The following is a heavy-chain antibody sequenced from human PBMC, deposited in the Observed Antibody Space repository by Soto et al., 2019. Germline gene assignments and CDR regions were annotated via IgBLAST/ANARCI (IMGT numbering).Heavy chain of an antibody. V-gene: IGHV3-20*04. CDR1: GFTFDDYG. J-gene: IGHJ4*02. CDR3: ARPPRYYYGSGSYYTDY. Sequence: GGSLRLSCAASGFTFDDYGMSWVRQAPGKGLEWVSGINWNGGSTGYADSVKGRFTISRDNAKNSLYLQMNSLIAEDTALYYCARPPRYYYGSGSYYTDYWGQGTLVTVSS. D-gene: IGHD3-10*01. CDR2: INWNGGST.